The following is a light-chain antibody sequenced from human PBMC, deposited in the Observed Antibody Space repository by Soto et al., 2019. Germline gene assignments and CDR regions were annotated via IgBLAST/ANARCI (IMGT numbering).Light chain of an antibody. CDR3: QKYSSVPV. J-gene: IGKJ3*01. Sequence: IQMTQSPTSLSASVGDRVTITCRASQDIRNFVAWYQQKPGKAPKLLIYAASTLQSGVPSRFSCSGSGTDFTLTITSLPPEDVAAYACQKYSSVPVFGPGTKVEIK. V-gene: IGKV1-27*01. CDR1: QDIRNF. CDR2: AAS.